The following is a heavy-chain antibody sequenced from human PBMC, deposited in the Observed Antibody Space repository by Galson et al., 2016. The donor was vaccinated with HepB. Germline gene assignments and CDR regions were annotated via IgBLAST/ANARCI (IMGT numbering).Heavy chain of an antibody. Sequence: SMRLSCAASGFTVSSNNMDWVRQAPGKGLEWVAVFYSSGKTAHADSAEGRFTVSRDTSKNMLYLQMNSLRAEDTAVYYCANGGGYSYATRVDYWGQGTLVTVSS. J-gene: IGHJ4*02. V-gene: IGHV3-53*01. CDR3: ANGGGYSYATRVDY. CDR2: FYSSGKT. CDR1: GFTVSSNN. D-gene: IGHD5-18*01.